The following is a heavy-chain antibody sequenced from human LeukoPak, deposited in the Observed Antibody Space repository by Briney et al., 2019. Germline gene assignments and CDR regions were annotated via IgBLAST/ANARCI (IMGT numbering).Heavy chain of an antibody. V-gene: IGHV3-21*01. CDR2: ISSSSSYI. Sequence: GGSLRLSCAASGFTFSSYSMNWVRQAPGKGLEWVSSISSSSSYIYYADSVKGRFTISRDNAKNSLYLQMNSLRAEDTAVYYCARDRDSSGYCYDAFDIWGQGTMVTVSS. CDR3: ARDRDSSGYCYDAFDI. D-gene: IGHD3-22*01. J-gene: IGHJ3*02. CDR1: GFTFSSYS.